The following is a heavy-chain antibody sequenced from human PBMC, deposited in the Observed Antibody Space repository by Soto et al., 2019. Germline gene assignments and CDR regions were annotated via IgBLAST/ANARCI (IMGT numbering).Heavy chain of an antibody. Sequence: QVQLVHSGAGVKKPGASVKVSCKTSGFTFTNYYINWVRQAPGQGLEVLGWISAYSGNPNYAQNLQGRVTMTTDTSASTAYLELRSLRSDDTAVYFCARGDTYYVNWYFDYWGQGTLVTVSS. CDR2: ISAYSGNP. CDR1: GFTFTNYY. J-gene: IGHJ4*02. V-gene: IGHV1-18*01. CDR3: ARGDTYYVNWYFDY. D-gene: IGHD1-1*01.